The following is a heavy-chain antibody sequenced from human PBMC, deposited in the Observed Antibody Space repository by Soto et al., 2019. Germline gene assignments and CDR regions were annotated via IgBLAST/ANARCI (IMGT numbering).Heavy chain of an antibody. J-gene: IGHJ4*02. CDR3: ARVEESDNSAYRPVDY. CDR1: GFTFSTYW. Sequence: GGSLRLSCAASGFTFSTYWLSWVRQAPGKGLEWVANIKQDGSEKYYVDSVKGRFTISRDNAKNSLYLQMSSLRAEDTAVYYCARVEESDNSAYRPVDYWGQGTQVTAPQ. D-gene: IGHD3-22*01. V-gene: IGHV3-7*05. CDR2: IKQDGSEK.